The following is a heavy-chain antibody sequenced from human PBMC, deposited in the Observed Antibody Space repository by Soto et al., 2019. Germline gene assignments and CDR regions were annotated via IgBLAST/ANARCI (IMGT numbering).Heavy chain of an antibody. CDR3: ARGNGGSYYYFDY. V-gene: IGHV4-39*07. D-gene: IGHD1-26*01. J-gene: IGHJ4*02. CDR1: GGSISSSSYY. Sequence: SETLSLTCTVSGGSISSSSYYWGWIRQPPGKGLEWIGSIYYSGSTYYNPSLKSRVTISVDTSKNQFSLKLSSVTAADTAVYYCARGNGGSYYYFDYWGQGTLVTVSS. CDR2: IYYSGST.